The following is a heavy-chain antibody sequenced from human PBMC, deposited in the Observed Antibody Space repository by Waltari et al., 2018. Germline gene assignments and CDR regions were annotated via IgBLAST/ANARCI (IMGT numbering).Heavy chain of an antibody. Sequence: QLQLQESGPGLVKPSETLSLTCTVSGGSISSSSYYWGWIRQPPGKGLEWIGSIYYSGSTYYNPSLKSRVTISVDTSKNQFSLKLSSVTAADTAVYYCASPGDGSSGYYLGFFDYWGQGTLVTVSS. CDR2: IYYSGST. CDR1: GGSISSSSYY. J-gene: IGHJ4*02. CDR3: ASPGDGSSGYYLGFFDY. D-gene: IGHD3-22*01. V-gene: IGHV4-39*01.